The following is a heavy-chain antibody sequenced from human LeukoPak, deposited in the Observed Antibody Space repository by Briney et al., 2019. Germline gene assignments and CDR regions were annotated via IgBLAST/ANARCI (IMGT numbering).Heavy chain of an antibody. D-gene: IGHD1-20*01. J-gene: IGHJ5*01. CDR2: ISYDGSNK. CDR3: ATSWYNWNFDS. CDR1: GFTFSSYG. Sequence: GGSLRLSCAASGFTFSSYGMHWVRQAPGKGLEWVAVISYDGSNKYYADSVKGRFTISRDNSKSSLFLQMNNLRAEDTAVYYCATSWYNWNFDSWGQGTLVTVSS. V-gene: IGHV3-30*03.